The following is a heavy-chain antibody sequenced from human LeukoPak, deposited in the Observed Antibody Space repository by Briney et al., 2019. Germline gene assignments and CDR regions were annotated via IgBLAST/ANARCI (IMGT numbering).Heavy chain of an antibody. CDR3: ARATGYCSSTSCSLYYFDY. D-gene: IGHD2-2*01. J-gene: IGHJ4*02. CDR2: ISSSSSTI. Sequence: GGSLRLSCAASGFTFSSCSMNWVRQAPGKGLEWVSYISSSSSTIYYADSVEGRFTISRDNAKNSLYLQMNSLRAEDTAVYYCARATGYCSSTSCSLYYFDYWGQGTLVTVSS. CDR1: GFTFSSCS. V-gene: IGHV3-48*01.